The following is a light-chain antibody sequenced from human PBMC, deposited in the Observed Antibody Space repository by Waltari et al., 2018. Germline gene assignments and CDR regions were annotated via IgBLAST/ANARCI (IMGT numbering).Light chain of an antibody. CDR1: QSVSRD. CDR2: DAS. V-gene: IGKV3-11*01. CDR3: QQRRDWPLT. J-gene: IGKJ4*01. Sequence: EIVLTQSPATLSLSPGERASLSCRASQSVSRDLAWYRQKPGQGPRLLIFDASIRATGTPARFSGSGSGTDFTRTISSLEPEDFAVYYCQQRRDWPLTFGGGTKVEIK.